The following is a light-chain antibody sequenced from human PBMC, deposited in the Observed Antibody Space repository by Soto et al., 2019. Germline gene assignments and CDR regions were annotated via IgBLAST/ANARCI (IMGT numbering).Light chain of an antibody. CDR1: QGIGNY. V-gene: IGKV1-17*03. CDR3: LQHNSYPRT. CDR2: GAS. Sequence: DIQTTQSPSAMSASVGDRVTITCRASQGIGNYLAWFQQKPGKVPKRLIYGASNLQSGVPSRFSGSGSGTEFPLTISSLQPEDFVTYYCLQHNSYPRTFGQGTKVDIK. J-gene: IGKJ1*01.